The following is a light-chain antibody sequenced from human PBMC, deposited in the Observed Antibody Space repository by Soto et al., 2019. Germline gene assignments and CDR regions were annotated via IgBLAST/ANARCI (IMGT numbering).Light chain of an antibody. CDR2: VNSDGSH. CDR3: QTWGTGFQA. CDR1: SGHTMYG. J-gene: IGLJ3*02. V-gene: IGLV4-69*01. Sequence: QSVLTQSPSASASLGASVKLTCTLTSGHTMYGIAWHQQQPEQGPRFLMKVNSDGSHTKGDGIPDRFSGSSSGAERYLTISSLQSEDDADYYCQTWGTGFQAFGGGTKLTVL.